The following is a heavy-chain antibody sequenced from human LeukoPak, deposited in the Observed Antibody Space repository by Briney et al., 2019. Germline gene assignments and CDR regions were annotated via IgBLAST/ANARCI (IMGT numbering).Heavy chain of an antibody. CDR3: ARGRRYYYYYYMDV. Sequence: PAETLSLTCTVSGCSISSGGNYWSWIPQPPGQGLVWIVYIYHSGSTYYNPSLKSRVTISVDRSKNQFHLKLSSVTAADTAVYYCARGRRYYYYYYMDVWGKGTTVTVSS. CDR1: GCSISSGGNY. CDR2: IYHSGST. V-gene: IGHV4-30-2*01. J-gene: IGHJ6*03.